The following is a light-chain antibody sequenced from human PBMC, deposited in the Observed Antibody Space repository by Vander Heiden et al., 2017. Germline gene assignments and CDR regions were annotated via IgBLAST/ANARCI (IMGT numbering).Light chain of an antibody. V-gene: IGKV1-39*01. CDR2: AVS. Sequence: DIQLTHFPSARSASVGDTVTRACRASQSISSYLNRHQQKRGKDPKLLIYAVSSLQRGAPSRCSGSGAGTDFTLTISSLQPEDVATYYCQQSNSTPWTFGQGTKVEIK. CDR1: QSISSY. J-gene: IGKJ1*01. CDR3: QQSNSTPWT.